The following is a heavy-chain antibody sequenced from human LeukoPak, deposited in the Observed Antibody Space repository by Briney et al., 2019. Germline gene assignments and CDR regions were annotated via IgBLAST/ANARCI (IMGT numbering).Heavy chain of an antibody. J-gene: IGHJ4*02. D-gene: IGHD6-6*01. V-gene: IGHV1-18*01. CDR1: GYTFTSYG. CDR2: ISAYNGNT. Sequence: GASVKVSCKASGYTFTSYGISWVRQAPGQGLEWMGWISAYNGNTNYARKLQGRVTMTTDTSTSTAYMELRSLRSDDTAVYYCARTDEYSIPDGHYYFDYWGQGTLVTVSS. CDR3: ARTDEYSIPDGHYYFDY.